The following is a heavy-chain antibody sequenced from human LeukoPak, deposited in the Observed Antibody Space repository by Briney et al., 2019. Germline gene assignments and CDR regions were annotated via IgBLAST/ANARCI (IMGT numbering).Heavy chain of an antibody. J-gene: IGHJ4*02. CDR1: GFTFSSYG. CDR3: ARGEWSSSPFDY. Sequence: GGSLRLSCEVSGFTFSSYGMHWVRQAPGKGLEWMAYIRNDGSYEYYADSVKGRFTVSRDNARNSLYLQMNSLRAEDTAVYYCARGEWSSSPFDYWGQGTLVTVSS. V-gene: IGHV3-30*02. D-gene: IGHD6-6*01. CDR2: IRNDGSYE.